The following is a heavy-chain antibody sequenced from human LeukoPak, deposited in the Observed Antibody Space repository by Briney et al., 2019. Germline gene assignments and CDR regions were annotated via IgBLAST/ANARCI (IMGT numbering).Heavy chain of an antibody. CDR1: GFTFSGYG. D-gene: IGHD1-26*01. Sequence: GGSLRLSCAASGFTFSGYGMHWVRQAPGKGLEWVAVISYDGSNKYYADSVKGRFTISRDNSKNTLYLQMNSLRAEDTAVYYCAKDGSVRGPRVGAYDYWGQGTLVTVSS. CDR3: AKDGSVRGPRVGAYDY. J-gene: IGHJ4*02. V-gene: IGHV3-30*18. CDR2: ISYDGSNK.